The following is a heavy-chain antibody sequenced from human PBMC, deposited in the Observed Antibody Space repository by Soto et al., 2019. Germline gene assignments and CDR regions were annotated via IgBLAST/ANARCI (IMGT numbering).Heavy chain of an antibody. J-gene: IGHJ6*02. Sequence: GGSLRLSCAASGFTFSSYGMHWVRQAPGKGLEWVAVISYDGSNKYYADSVKGRFTISRDNSKNTLYLQMNSLRAEDTAVYYCAKGPAVYDFWSGYLDVWGQGTTVTVSS. D-gene: IGHD3-3*01. CDR2: ISYDGSNK. V-gene: IGHV3-30*18. CDR1: GFTFSSYG. CDR3: AKGPAVYDFWSGYLDV.